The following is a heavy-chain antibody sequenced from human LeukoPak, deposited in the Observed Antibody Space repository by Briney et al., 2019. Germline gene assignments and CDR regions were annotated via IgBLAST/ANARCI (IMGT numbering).Heavy chain of an antibody. J-gene: IGHJ4*02. CDR3: ARGLWYDFWSAYGYYFDY. Sequence: SQTLSLTCAISGDSVSSNSAAWNWIRQSPSRGLEWLGRTYYRSKWYNDYAVSVKSRITINPDTSKNQFSLQLNSVTPEDTAVYYCARGLWYDFWSAYGYYFDYWGQGTLVTASS. CDR1: GDSVSSNSAA. D-gene: IGHD3-3*01. V-gene: IGHV6-1*01. CDR2: TYYRSKWYN.